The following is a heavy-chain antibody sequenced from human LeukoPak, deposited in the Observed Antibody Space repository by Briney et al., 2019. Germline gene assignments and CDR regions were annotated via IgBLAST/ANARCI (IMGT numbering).Heavy chain of an antibody. J-gene: IGHJ4*02. CDR3: AKSPSTTVTIYFDY. CDR1: GFTVSSNY. V-gene: IGHV3-66*01. CDR2: IYSGGST. Sequence: GGSLRLSCAASGFTVSSNYMSWVRQAPGKGLEWVSVIYSGGSTYYADSVKGRFTISRDNSKNTLYLQMNSLRAEDTAVYYCAKSPSTTVTIYFDYWGQGTLVTVSS. D-gene: IGHD4-17*01.